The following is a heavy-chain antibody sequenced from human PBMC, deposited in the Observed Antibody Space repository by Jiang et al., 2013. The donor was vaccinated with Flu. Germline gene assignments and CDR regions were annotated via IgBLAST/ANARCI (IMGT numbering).Heavy chain of an antibody. V-gene: IGHV6-1*01. CDR2: TFYRSKWYN. Sequence: QTLSLTCAISGDSVSSNSVAWNWIRRSPSRGLEWLGRTFYRSKWYNDYAVSVKSRTTINPDTSQNQFSLQLNSVTPEDTAVYYCARGRSRGFDIWGQGTMVTVSS. J-gene: IGHJ3*02. CDR1: GDSVSSNSVA. CDR3: ARGRSRGFDI.